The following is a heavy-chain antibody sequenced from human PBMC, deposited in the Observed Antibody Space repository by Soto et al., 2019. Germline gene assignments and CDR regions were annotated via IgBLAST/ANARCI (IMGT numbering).Heavy chain of an antibody. CDR2: IYWYDDE. V-gene: IGHV2-5*01. D-gene: IGHD2-2*01. Sequence: QITLKESGPTLVKPTQTLTLTCTFSGFSLSTTAEGVGWICQPPGKALEWLALIYWYDDERYSPSLKSRLTITKDTSKTQVVLTMTNVDPVDTATYYCAHGSCSSADCYPNPYLDYWGQGILVTVSS. J-gene: IGHJ4*02. CDR1: GFSLSTTAEG. CDR3: AHGSCSSADCYPNPYLDY.